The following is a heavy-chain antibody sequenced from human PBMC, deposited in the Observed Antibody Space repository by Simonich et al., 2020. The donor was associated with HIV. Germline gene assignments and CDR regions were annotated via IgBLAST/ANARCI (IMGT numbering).Heavy chain of an antibody. CDR3: ARGPNTGGYDSF. CDR1: GYTFTAYY. V-gene: IGHV1-2*02. J-gene: IGHJ4*02. D-gene: IGHD5-12*01. CDR2: SNPNNGDT. Sequence: QVQLVQSGAEVKKPGASVKVSCKASGYTFTAYYMHWVRQAPGQGLEWMGRSNPNNGDTNFAQKFQGRVSMIRDTSISTAFMELSSLRSDDTAVYYCARGPNTGGYDSFGGQGTLVTVSS.